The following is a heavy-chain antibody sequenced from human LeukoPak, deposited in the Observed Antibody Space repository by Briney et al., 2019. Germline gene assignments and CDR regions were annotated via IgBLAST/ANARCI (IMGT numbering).Heavy chain of an antibody. D-gene: IGHD3-22*01. CDR3: AREGYYDTSGASRAFDI. CDR2: FYSDDDT. J-gene: IGHJ3*02. V-gene: IGHV3-66*02. CDR1: GFTVSNSY. Sequence: PGGSLRLSCAASGFTVSNSYMSWVRQAPGKGLEWVSLFYSDDDTHYPDSVKGRFTICRDNSKNTLYLQMNSLRVEDTAVYYCAREGYYDTSGASRAFDIWGQGTMVTVSS.